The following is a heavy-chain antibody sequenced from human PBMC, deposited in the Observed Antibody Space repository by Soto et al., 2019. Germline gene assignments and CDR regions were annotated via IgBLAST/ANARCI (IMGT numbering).Heavy chain of an antibody. CDR2: IIPIFGTA. V-gene: IGHV1-69*01. Sequence: ASVKVSCRASGGTFSSYAISWVRQAPGQGLEWMGGIIPIFGTANYAQKFQGRVTITADESTSTAYMELSSLRSEDTAVYYCARVSASGIKGGYYFDYWGQGTLVTVSS. CDR3: ARVSASGIKGGYYFDY. D-gene: IGHD1-26*01. J-gene: IGHJ4*02. CDR1: GGTFSSYA.